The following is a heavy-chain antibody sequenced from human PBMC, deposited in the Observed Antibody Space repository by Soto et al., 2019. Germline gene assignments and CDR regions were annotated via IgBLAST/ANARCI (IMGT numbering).Heavy chain of an antibody. V-gene: IGHV4-59*01. Sequence: SETLSLTCTVSGGSISSDYWSWIRQPPGKGLEWIGYIYYSGSTNYNPSLKSRVTISVDTSKNQFSLKLSSVTAADTAVYYCARGLYTKPLLGAFDPWGPGTLVTVSS. CDR1: GGSISSDY. D-gene: IGHD2-15*01. CDR3: ARGLYTKPLLGAFDP. J-gene: IGHJ5*02. CDR2: IYYSGST.